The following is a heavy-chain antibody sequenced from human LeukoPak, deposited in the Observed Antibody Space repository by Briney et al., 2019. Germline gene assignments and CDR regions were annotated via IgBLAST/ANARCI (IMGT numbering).Heavy chain of an antibody. CDR1: GFTFSSYG. CDR3: AREKTAVAGLDY. D-gene: IGHD6-19*01. V-gene: IGHV3-33*01. CDR2: VWYDGSNK. Sequence: GGSLRLSCAASGFTFSSYGMHWVRQAPGKGLEWVAVVWYDGSNKYYADSVKGRFTISRDNSKNTLYLQMNSLRAEDTAVYYCAREKTAVAGLDYWGQGTLVTVSS. J-gene: IGHJ4*02.